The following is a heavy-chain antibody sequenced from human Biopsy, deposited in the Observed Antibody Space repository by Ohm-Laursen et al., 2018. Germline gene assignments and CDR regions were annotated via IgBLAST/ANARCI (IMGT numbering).Heavy chain of an antibody. CDR1: GDSTNSSY. V-gene: IGHV4-59*08. Sequence: SDTLSLTCTVSGDSTNSSYWSWIRQAPGKGLEWIGFISNSGNTNYNPSLKSRVTISADTSKNQFSLKLGSVTVADTAVFYCARRGSGGRSFDYWGRGSLVTVSS. CDR3: ARRGSGGRSFDY. D-gene: IGHD2-15*01. CDR2: ISNSGNT. J-gene: IGHJ4*02.